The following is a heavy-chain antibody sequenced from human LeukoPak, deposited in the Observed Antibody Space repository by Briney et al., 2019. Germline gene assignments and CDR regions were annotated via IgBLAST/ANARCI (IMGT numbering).Heavy chain of an antibody. Sequence: SETLSLTCTVSGVSVSSGSYYWSWIRQPPGKGLEWIGYIYYSGSTNYNPSLKSRVTISVDTSKNQFSLKLSSVTAADTAVYYCARVIVGATIDPWGQGTLVTVSS. V-gene: IGHV4-61*01. CDR3: ARVIVGATIDP. CDR1: GVSVSSGSYY. CDR2: IYYSGST. D-gene: IGHD1-26*01. J-gene: IGHJ5*02.